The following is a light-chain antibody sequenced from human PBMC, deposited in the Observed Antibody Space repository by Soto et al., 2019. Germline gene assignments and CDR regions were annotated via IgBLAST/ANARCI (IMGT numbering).Light chain of an antibody. Sequence: VLTHSADCLPVSQEERATINCRASQSVSSNLAWYQQKRGQTPRLLIYGASTRATGIPDRFSGSGSGTEFTLTISILQSEDFADHYCQQYQNWPRITFGQGTRLENK. CDR3: QQYQNWPRIT. CDR1: QSVSSN. V-gene: IGKV3-15*01. J-gene: IGKJ5*01. CDR2: GAS.